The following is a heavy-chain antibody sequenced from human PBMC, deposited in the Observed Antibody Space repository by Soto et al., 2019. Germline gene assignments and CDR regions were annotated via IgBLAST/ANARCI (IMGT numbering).Heavy chain of an antibody. Sequence: QVQLVESGGGVVQPGRSLRLSCAASGFTFSHYAMHWVRQAPGKGLEWVALMSYDGSNEYYADSVKGRFTISRDNSKNTLYLQMNRMRAEGTAVYYCAKDGSHNFDYWGQGTLVTVSS. D-gene: IGHD1-26*01. V-gene: IGHV3-30*18. J-gene: IGHJ4*02. CDR1: GFTFSHYA. CDR3: AKDGSHNFDY. CDR2: MSYDGSNE.